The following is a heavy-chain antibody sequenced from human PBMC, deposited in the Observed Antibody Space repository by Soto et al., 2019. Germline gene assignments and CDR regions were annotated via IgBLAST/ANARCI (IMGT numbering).Heavy chain of an antibody. CDR2: IKFDGITA. CDR1: GFTFTAYW. D-gene: IGHD2-21*01. V-gene: IGHV3-74*01. J-gene: IGHJ6*02. Sequence: EVQVVESGGGLVQPGGSLRLSCVASGFTFTAYWMYWVRQAPGQGLVWVSRIKFDGITASYADSVNGRFTISRDNAKNTVYLQMDSLRAEDTGMYYCARGIRNYYGADVWGQGTTVTVSS. CDR3: ARGIRNYYGADV.